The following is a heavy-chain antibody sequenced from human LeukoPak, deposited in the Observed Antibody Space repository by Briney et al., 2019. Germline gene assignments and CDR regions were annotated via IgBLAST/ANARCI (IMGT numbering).Heavy chain of an antibody. D-gene: IGHD3-10*01. Sequence: ASVKVSRKASGYTFTSYDINWVRQATGQGLEWMGWMNPNSGNTGYAQKFQGRVTMTRNTSISTAYMELSSLRSEDTAVYYCACKYGSGSYLTYYYYYGMDVWGQGTTVTVSS. CDR2: MNPNSGNT. CDR3: ACKYGSGSYLTYYYYYGMDV. CDR1: GYTFTSYD. V-gene: IGHV1-8*01. J-gene: IGHJ6*02.